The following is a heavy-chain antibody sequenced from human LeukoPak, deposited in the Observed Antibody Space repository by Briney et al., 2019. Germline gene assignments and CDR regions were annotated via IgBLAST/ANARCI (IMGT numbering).Heavy chain of an antibody. J-gene: IGHJ5*02. D-gene: IGHD3-10*01. CDR2: INHSGST. CDR3: ARGSLYYYGSGDWFDP. V-gene: IGHV4-34*01. Sequence: SETLPLTCAVYGGSFSGYYWSWIRQPPGKGLEWIGEINHSGSTNYNPSLKSRVTISVDTSKNQFSLKLSSVTATDTAVYYCARGSLYYYGSGDWFDPWGQGTLVTVSS. CDR1: GGSFSGYY.